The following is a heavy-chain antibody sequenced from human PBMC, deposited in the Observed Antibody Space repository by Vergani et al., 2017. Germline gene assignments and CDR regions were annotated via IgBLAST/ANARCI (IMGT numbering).Heavy chain of an antibody. CDR1: GGSFSGYY. D-gene: IGHD2-2*01. Sequence: QVQLQQWGAGLLKPSETLSLTCAVFGGSFSGYYWSWIRQPPGKGLEWIGEINHSGSTNYNPSLKSRVTISVDTSNNQFSLKLSSVTAADTAVYYCATSTFIVVVPAAAPYYYSALDVWGQGTTVTVSS. CDR3: ATSTFIVVVPAAAPYYYSALDV. V-gene: IGHV4-34*01. J-gene: IGHJ6*02. CDR2: INHSGST.